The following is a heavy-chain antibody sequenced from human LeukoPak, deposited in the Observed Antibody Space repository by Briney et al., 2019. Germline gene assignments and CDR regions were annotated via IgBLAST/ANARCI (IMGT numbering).Heavy chain of an antibody. D-gene: IGHD3-16*01. J-gene: IGHJ6*02. Sequence: PSDTLSLTCTVSGGSVSSGTSYWSWIRQPPGKGLEWIGYIYHIGSPTYNSSLKSRVTMAVDTSKNQFSLKLSSVTAADTAVYYCARRGSARPGGSYAMDVWGQGTTVTVPS. CDR3: ARRGSARPGGSYAMDV. CDR1: GGSVSSGTSY. CDR2: IYHIGSP. V-gene: IGHV4-61*01.